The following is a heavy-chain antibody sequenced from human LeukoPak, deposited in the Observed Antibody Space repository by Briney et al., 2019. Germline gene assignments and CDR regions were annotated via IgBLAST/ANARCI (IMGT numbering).Heavy chain of an antibody. CDR3: ARGSNYYESGKGLFDP. V-gene: IGHV4-34*01. CDR1: GRSISLGYY. Sequence: SETLSLTCTVSGRSISLGYYWGWIRQPPGKGLEWIGEINHGGSTNYNPSLKSRVTISVDTSKNQFSLKLSSVTAADTSVCFCARGSNYYESGKGLFDPWGQGTLVTVSS. J-gene: IGHJ5*02. D-gene: IGHD3-10*01. CDR2: INHGGST.